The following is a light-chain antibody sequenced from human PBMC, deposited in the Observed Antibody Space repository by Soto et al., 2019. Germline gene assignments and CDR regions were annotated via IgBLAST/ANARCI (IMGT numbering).Light chain of an antibody. CDR1: QSINGW. Sequence: DIQFTQSPCTLSASVGDRVTITCRASQSINGWLAWYQQKPGQAPNLLIYKASTLESGVPSRFSGSGSGTEFTLTVSSLQPDDFATYYCHQYNDWPPITFGQGTRLEIK. V-gene: IGKV1-5*03. CDR3: HQYNDWPPIT. CDR2: KAS. J-gene: IGKJ5*01.